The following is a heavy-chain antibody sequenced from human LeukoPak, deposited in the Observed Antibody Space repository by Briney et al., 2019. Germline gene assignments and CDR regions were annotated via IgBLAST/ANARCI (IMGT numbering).Heavy chain of an antibody. V-gene: IGHV1-69-2*01. D-gene: IGHD3-22*01. Sequence: WASVKISRKVSGYTFTDYYMHWVQQAPGKGLEWMGLVDPEDGETIYAEKFQGRVTITADTSTDTAYMELSSLRSEDTAVYYCATDKRKYYYDTSGAFDIWGQGTMVTVSS. CDR2: VDPEDGET. CDR1: GYTFTDYY. J-gene: IGHJ3*02. CDR3: ATDKRKYYYDTSGAFDI.